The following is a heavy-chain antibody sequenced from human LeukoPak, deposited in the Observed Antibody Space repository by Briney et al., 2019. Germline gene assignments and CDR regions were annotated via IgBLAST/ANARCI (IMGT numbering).Heavy chain of an antibody. Sequence: ASVKVSCKASGYTFTNYGISWVRQAPGQGLEWMGWISAYNGNTNYAQKLQGRVTMTTDTSTSTAYMELRSLRSDDTAVFYCARAPEYSSSWYGAYYYYYGLDVWGQGTTVTVSS. J-gene: IGHJ6*02. CDR3: ARAPEYSSSWYGAYYYYYGLDV. CDR2: ISAYNGNT. CDR1: GYTFTNYG. V-gene: IGHV1-18*01. D-gene: IGHD6-13*01.